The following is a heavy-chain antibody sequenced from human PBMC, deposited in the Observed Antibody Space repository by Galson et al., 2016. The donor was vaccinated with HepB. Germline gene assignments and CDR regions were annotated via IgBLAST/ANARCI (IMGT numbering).Heavy chain of an antibody. V-gene: IGHV3-30-3*01. CDR2: IASDGSDK. CDR1: GFTFSSYT. CDR3: VRGHDYDNRQFDY. D-gene: IGHD4/OR15-4a*01. J-gene: IGHJ4*02. Sequence: SLRLSCAASGFTFSSYTMHWVRQAPGKGLEWVAAIASDGSDKYYADSVKGRFTISRDNSKNTLSLQMSGLRVEDTALFYCVRGHDYDNRQFDYWGQGTLVSVSS.